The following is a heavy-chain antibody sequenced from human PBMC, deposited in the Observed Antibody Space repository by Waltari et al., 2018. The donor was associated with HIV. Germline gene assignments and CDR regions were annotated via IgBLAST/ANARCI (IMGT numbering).Heavy chain of an antibody. CDR2: ISYDGSNK. CDR1: GFTFSSYA. Sequence: QVQLVESGGGVVQPGRSLRLSCAASGFTFSSYAMHWVRQAPGKGLEWVAVISYDGSNKYYADSVKGRFTISRDNSKNTLYLQMNSLRAEDTAVYYCARRGFMDVWGQGTTVTVSS. V-gene: IGHV3-30*04. J-gene: IGHJ6*02. CDR3: ARRGFMDV.